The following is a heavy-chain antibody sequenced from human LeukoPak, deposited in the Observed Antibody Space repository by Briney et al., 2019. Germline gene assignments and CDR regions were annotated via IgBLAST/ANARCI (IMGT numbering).Heavy chain of an antibody. D-gene: IGHD6-13*01. J-gene: IGHJ5*02. CDR1: GGSFSGYY. CDR2: INHSGST. V-gene: IGHV4-34*01. CDR3: ASGSIAAAGT. Sequence: SETLSLTCAVYGGSFSGYYWSWIRQPPGKGLEWIGEINHSGSTNYNPSLKSRVTISVDTSKNQFSLKLSSVTAADTAVYYCASGSIAAAGTWGQGTLVTVSS.